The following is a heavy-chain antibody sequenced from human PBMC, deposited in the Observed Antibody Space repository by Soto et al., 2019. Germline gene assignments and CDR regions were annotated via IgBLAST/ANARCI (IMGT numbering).Heavy chain of an antibody. CDR1: GGSISSDSYY. CDR2: IYYNGDT. D-gene: IGHD3-10*01. Sequence: NPSETLSLTCSVSGGSISSDSYYWGWIRQPPGKGLEWIGSIYYNGDTYYNPSLRSRVTISVDTSKIQFSLKLSSVTAADTAVYYCAKHFYGSGSYWNFDYWGQGTLVTVSS. J-gene: IGHJ4*02. V-gene: IGHV4-39*01. CDR3: AKHFYGSGSYWNFDY.